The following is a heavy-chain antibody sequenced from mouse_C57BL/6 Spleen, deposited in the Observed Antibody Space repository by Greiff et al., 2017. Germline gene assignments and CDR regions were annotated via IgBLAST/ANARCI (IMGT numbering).Heavy chain of an antibody. V-gene: IGHV1-80*01. D-gene: IGHD1-1*01. CDR1: GYAFSSYW. Sequence: QVQLQQSGAELVKPGASVKISCKASGYAFSSYWMNWVKQRPGKGLEWIGQIYPGDGDTNYNGKFKGKATLTADKSSSTAYMQLSSLTSEDSAVYFCARHSYGSSYPLAYWGQGTLVTVSA. CDR3: ARHSYGSSYPLAY. J-gene: IGHJ3*01. CDR2: IYPGDGDT.